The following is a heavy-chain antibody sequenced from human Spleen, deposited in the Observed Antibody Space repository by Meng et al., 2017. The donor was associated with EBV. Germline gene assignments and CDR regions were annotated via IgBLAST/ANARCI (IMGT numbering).Heavy chain of an antibody. CDR1: QYTFTDYH. CDR3: ARDGPGYGYFDF. Sequence: LVRFGGEVKKPGASVKVSCKASQYTFTDYHINWVRQAPGQGLEWMGCHSTYNGGTKYAQKFQGRVTMTTDTSTTTVYMELRSLRSDDTAVYYCARDGPGYGYFDFWGQGSLVTVSS. V-gene: IGHV1-18*01. CDR2: HSTYNGGT. D-gene: IGHD5-18*01. J-gene: IGHJ4*02.